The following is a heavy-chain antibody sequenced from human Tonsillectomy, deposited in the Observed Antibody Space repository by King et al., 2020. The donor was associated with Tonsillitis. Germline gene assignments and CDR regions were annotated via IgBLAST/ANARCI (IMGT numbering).Heavy chain of an antibody. V-gene: IGHV3-15*01. J-gene: IGHJ4*02. CDR2: IKSKNDGGTT. CDR1: GFNFTTAW. Sequence: VQLVESGGGLVKPGGSLRLSCAASGFNFTTAWMSWVRQAPGKRLEWVGRIKSKNDGGTTDYAAPVKGRFTISRDDSTNTLFLQMNSLKTEDAAVYYCTRSDGRTAGMHYFDYWGQGIVVPVSS. D-gene: IGHD2-2*01. CDR3: TRSDGRTAGMHYFDY.